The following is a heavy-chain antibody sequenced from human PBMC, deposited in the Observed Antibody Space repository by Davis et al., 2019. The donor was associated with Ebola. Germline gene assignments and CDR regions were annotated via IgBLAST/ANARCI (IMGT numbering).Heavy chain of an antibody. J-gene: IGHJ4*02. Sequence: AASVKVSCKASGYTFTSYAMHWVRQAPGQRLEWMGWINAGNGNTKYSQKFQGRVTITRDTSASTAYMELSSLRSEDTAVYYCAKDHYYDSSGYLIPAGYWGQGTLVTVSS. CDR2: INAGNGNT. CDR3: AKDHYYDSSGYLIPAGY. D-gene: IGHD3-22*01. V-gene: IGHV1-3*01. CDR1: GYTFTSYA.